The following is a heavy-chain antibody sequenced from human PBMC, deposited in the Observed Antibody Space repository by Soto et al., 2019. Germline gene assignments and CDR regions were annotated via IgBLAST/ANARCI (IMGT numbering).Heavy chain of an antibody. J-gene: IGHJ6*03. Sequence: SETLSLTCTVSGGSISSYYWSWIRQHPGKGLEWIGYIYSSGSTPYNPSLKSRVTISVDTSENQFSLRLSSVTAADTAVFYCARGARSGESRYYYYYYMDVWGKGTTVTVSS. CDR1: GGSISSYY. CDR2: IYSSGST. CDR3: ARGARSGESRYYYYYYMDV. D-gene: IGHD3-10*01. V-gene: IGHV4-59*12.